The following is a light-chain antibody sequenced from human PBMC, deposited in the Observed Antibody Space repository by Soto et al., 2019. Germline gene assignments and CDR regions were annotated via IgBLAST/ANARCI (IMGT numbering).Light chain of an antibody. V-gene: IGKV3-11*01. CDR3: QQRSGWPTSLT. CDR1: QSVSSY. CDR2: DAS. Sequence: EAVLTQSPATLSLSPGETATLSCRASQSVSSYLAWYQQKPGQAPRLLIYDASKTATGIPARFSGSGSGTDFTLTISGLEPEDFAVYYCQQRSGWPTSLTFGVGTKVEIK. J-gene: IGKJ4*01.